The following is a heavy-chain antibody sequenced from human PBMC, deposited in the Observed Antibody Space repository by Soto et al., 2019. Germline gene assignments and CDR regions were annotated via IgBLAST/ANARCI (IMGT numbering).Heavy chain of an antibody. CDR1: GFTFSIYA. Sequence: PGGSLRLSCAASGFTFSIYAMSWVRHAPGKGLEWVSAISGSGGSTYYADSVKGRFTISRDNSKNTLYLQMNSLRAEDTAVYYCAKDATLFPYSSSWPYFDYWGQGTLVTVSS. CDR3: AKDATLFPYSSSWPYFDY. V-gene: IGHV3-23*01. J-gene: IGHJ4*02. CDR2: ISGSGGST. D-gene: IGHD6-13*01.